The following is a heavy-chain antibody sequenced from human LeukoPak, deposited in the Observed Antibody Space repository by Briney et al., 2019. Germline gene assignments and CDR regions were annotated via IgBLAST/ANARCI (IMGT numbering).Heavy chain of an antibody. V-gene: IGHV3-21*01. CDR1: GFTFSSYS. Sequence: GGSLRLSCAASGFTFSSYSMNWVRQAPGKGLGWVSSISSSSSYIYYADSVKGRFTISRDNAKNSLYLQMNSLRAEDTAVYYCARGPDPTGYAPDYWGQGTLVTVSS. D-gene: IGHD1-1*01. J-gene: IGHJ4*02. CDR3: ARGPDPTGYAPDY. CDR2: ISSSSSYI.